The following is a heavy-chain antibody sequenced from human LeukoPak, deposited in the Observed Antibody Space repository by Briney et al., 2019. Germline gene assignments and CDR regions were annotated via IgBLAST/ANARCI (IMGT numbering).Heavy chain of an antibody. D-gene: IGHD3-9*01. CDR1: GYSFGGFS. Sequence: GGSLRLSCRGSGYSFGGFSMNWVRQRPGKGLEWISYISSTSKYMYYADSVKGRFTVSRDNGNNLLYLQMNSLRDDDTAVYFCLATGWFVIGNDYWGQGTQVTVSS. J-gene: IGHJ4*02. CDR2: ISSTSKYM. CDR3: LATGWFVIGNDY. V-gene: IGHV3-48*02.